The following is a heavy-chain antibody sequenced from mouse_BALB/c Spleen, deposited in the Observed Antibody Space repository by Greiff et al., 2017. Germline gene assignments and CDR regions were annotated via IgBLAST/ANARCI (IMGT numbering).Heavy chain of an antibody. CDR2: ISSGGST. CDR3: ARDGFAY. CDR1: GFTFSSYA. Sequence: EVNLVESGGGLVKPGGSLKLSCAASGFTFSSYAMSWVRQTPEKRLEWVASISSGGSTYYPDSVKGRFTISRDNARNILYLQMSSLRSEDTAMYYCARDGFAYWGQGTLDTVSA. V-gene: IGHV5-6-5*01. J-gene: IGHJ3*01.